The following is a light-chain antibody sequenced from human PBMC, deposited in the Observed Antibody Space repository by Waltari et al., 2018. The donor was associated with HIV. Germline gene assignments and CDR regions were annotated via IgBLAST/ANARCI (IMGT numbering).Light chain of an antibody. Sequence: SYELTQPPSVAVSPGQTARITCTGDALPKKYASWYQQKSGQAPVLVIYEDSKRPSGFPERFSGSSSGTMATLTISGAQVEDEADYYCYSTDSSGNHRVFGGGTKLTVL. J-gene: IGLJ3*02. CDR3: YSTDSSGNHRV. CDR2: EDS. V-gene: IGLV3-10*01. CDR1: ALPKKY.